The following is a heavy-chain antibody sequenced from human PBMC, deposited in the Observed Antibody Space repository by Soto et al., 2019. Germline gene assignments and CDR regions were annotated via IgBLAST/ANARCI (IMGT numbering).Heavy chain of an antibody. Sequence: EVQLVESGGGLVQPGGSLRLSCAASGFTFSSYAMHWVRQAPGKGLEYVSGISSNGGSTHYANSVKGRFTISRDNSKNTLYLQMGSLRAEDMAVYYCVRQWLDSYYFDYWGQGTLVTVSS. CDR1: GFTFSSYA. D-gene: IGHD6-19*01. CDR3: VRQWLDSYYFDY. CDR2: ISSNGGST. J-gene: IGHJ4*02. V-gene: IGHV3-64*01.